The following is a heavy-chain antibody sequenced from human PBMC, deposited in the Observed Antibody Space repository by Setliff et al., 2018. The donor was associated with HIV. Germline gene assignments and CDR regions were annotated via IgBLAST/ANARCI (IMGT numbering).Heavy chain of an antibody. CDR2: MYYSGST. J-gene: IGHJ4*02. V-gene: IGHV4-39*01. Sequence: SETLSLTCTVSGGSISSSSYYWGWIRQPPGKGLEWIGSMYYSGSTYHNPSLKSRVTISVDTSKNQFSLKLSSVTAADTAVYYCARLPDIGYHYDNSGYLAFDYWGQGTLVTVSS. CDR1: GGSISSSSYY. CDR3: ARLPDIGYHYDNSGYLAFDY. D-gene: IGHD3-22*01.